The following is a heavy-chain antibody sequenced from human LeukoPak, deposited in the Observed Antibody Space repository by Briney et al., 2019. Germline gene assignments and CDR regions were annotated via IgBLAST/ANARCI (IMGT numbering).Heavy chain of an antibody. Sequence: ASVKVSCKAPGYTFTSYYMHWVPQAPGQGLEWMGIINPSGGSTSYAQKFQGRVTMTRDMSTSTVYMELSSLRSEDTAVYYCARDTVTTPFDYWGQGTLVTVSS. CDR2: INPSGGST. J-gene: IGHJ4*02. CDR1: GYTFTSYY. CDR3: ARDTVTTPFDY. V-gene: IGHV1-46*01. D-gene: IGHD4-17*01.